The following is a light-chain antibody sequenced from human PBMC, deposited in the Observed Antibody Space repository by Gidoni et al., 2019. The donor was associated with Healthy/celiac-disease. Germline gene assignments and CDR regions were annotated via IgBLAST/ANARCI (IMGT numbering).Light chain of an antibody. CDR2: AAS. CDR1: QSISSY. V-gene: IGKV1-39*01. CDR3: QRSYSTPRT. J-gene: IGKJ1*01. Sequence: DIQMTKSPSSLSASVGDRVTITCRASQSISSYLNWYQQKPGKAPKLLIYAASSLQSGVPSRFSGSGSGTDFTLTIRSLQPEDFATYHCQRSYSTPRTFXQXTKVEIK.